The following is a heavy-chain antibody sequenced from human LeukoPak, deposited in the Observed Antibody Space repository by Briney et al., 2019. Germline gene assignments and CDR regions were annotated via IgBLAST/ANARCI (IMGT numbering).Heavy chain of an antibody. CDR1: GGSISSSGYY. V-gene: IGHV4-39*01. CDR2: IYYSGST. CDR3: ARQEYSGSYYGLSWFDP. Sequence: SETLSLTCTVSGGSISSSGYYWGWIRQPPGKGLEWIASIYYSGSTYYNPSLKSRVTISVDTSKNQLSLKLSSLTAADTAVYYCARQEYSGSYYGLSWFDPWGQGTLVTVSS. D-gene: IGHD1-26*01. J-gene: IGHJ5*02.